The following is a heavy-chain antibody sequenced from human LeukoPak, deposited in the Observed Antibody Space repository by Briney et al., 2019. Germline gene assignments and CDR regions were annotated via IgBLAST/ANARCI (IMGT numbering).Heavy chain of an antibody. J-gene: IGHJ4*02. CDR3: TRDPLTTLTANSYFDF. V-gene: IGHV3-9*01. CDR1: GFTIHDHA. CDR2: ISWNSDNL. Sequence: PGGSLRLSCVGSGFTIHDHAMHWVRKAPGKGMEWVSFISWNSDNLAYADSVKGRFTISRDNAKNSLYLQMNGLRPEDTALYYCTRDPLTTLTANSYFDFWGQGTLVTVSS. D-gene: IGHD4-17*01.